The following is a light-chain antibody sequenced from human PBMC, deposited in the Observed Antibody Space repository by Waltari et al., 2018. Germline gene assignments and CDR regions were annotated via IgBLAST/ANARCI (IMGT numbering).Light chain of an antibody. Sequence: QSVVTQPPSASGNPGQTITISCSGSRSNIGSNDGFWYQQLPGTAPNLLIYRTYQRHSGVPDRFLGSKSGTSASLTISGLRPEDESDYYCATWDDRLSGPVFGGGTKLTVL. CDR1: RSNIGSND. V-gene: IGLV1-47*01. CDR3: ATWDDRLSGPV. J-gene: IGLJ2*01. CDR2: RTY.